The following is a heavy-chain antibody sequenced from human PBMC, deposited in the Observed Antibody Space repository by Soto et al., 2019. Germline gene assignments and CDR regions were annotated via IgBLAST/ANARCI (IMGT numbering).Heavy chain of an antibody. J-gene: IGHJ4*02. V-gene: IGHV2-5*02. CDR2: IYWDDDK. D-gene: IGHD1-26*01. Sequence: QITLKESGPTLVKPTQTLTLTCTFSGFSLSTSGVGVGWIRQPPGKALEWLALIYWDDDKRYSPSLKTRLSITKDTSKKQVVLTVTNMHPVDTATYYCAHRPSGSSPGDYWGQGTLVIVSS. CDR1: GFSLSTSGVG. CDR3: AHRPSGSSPGDY.